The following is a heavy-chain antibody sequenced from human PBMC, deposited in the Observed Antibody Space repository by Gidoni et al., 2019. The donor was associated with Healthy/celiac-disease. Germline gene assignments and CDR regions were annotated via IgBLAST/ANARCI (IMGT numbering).Heavy chain of an antibody. D-gene: IGHD2-21*01. CDR3: ASPGVVVAGIIYYYYYYGMDV. Sequence: QVQLVQSGAEVKKPGSSVKVSCKASGGTFSSYAISWVRQAPGQGLEWMGGIIPIFGTANYAQKFQGRVTITADESTSTAYMELSSLRSEDTAVYYCASPGVVVAGIIYYYYYYGMDVWGQGTTVTVSS. CDR2: IIPIFGTA. CDR1: GGTFSSYA. J-gene: IGHJ6*02. V-gene: IGHV1-69*01.